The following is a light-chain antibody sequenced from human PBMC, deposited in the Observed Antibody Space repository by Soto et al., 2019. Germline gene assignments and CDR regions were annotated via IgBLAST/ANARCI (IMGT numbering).Light chain of an antibody. J-gene: IGLJ2*01. Sequence: QPVLTQPPSASGTPGQRVTLSCSGSSSNIGSKYVYWYQQLPGTAPKLLMYRNNQRPSGVPDRFSGSKSGTSASLAISGLRSEYEADYYCAAWDAGVSGPAFGGGTKLTVL. V-gene: IGLV1-47*01. CDR1: SSNIGSKY. CDR3: AAWDAGVSGPA. CDR2: RNN.